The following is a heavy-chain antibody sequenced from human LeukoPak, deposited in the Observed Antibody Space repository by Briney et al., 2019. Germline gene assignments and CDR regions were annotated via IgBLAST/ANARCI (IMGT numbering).Heavy chain of an antibody. CDR3: ATRQQQPEEYYFDY. D-gene: IGHD6-13*01. CDR2: IIPILGIA. CDR1: GGTFSSYA. J-gene: IGHJ4*02. Sequence: ASVKVSCKASGGTFSSYAISWVRQAPGQGLEWMGRIIPILGIANYAQKSQGRVTITADKSTSTAYMELSSLRSEDTAVYYCATRQQQPEEYYFDYWGQGTLVTVSS. V-gene: IGHV1-69*04.